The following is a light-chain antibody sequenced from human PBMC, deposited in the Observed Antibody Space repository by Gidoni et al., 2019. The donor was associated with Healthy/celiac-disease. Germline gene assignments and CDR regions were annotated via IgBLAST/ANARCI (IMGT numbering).Light chain of an antibody. CDR3: QQRSNWPLT. CDR1: QSVSRY. Sequence: EIVLTQSPATLSLSPGERATLSCRASQSVSRYLAWYQQKPGQAPRLLIYDASTRATGIPARFSGSGSGTDFTLTISSLEPEDCAVYYCQQRSNWPLTFGGGTKVEIK. J-gene: IGKJ4*01. V-gene: IGKV3-11*01. CDR2: DAS.